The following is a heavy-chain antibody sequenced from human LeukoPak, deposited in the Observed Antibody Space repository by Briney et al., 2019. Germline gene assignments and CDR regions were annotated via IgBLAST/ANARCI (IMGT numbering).Heavy chain of an antibody. CDR1: GYTFTGYY. V-gene: IGHV1-2*02. CDR2: INPNSGGT. D-gene: IGHD3-10*01. J-gene: IGHJ4*02. Sequence: ASVKVSCKASGYTFTGYYMHWVRQAPGQGLEWMGWINPNSGGTNYAQKFQGRVTMTRDTSISTAYMELSRLRSDDTAVYYCARDYYGSGSYYLVDYWGQGTLVTVSS. CDR3: ARDYYGSGSYYLVDY.